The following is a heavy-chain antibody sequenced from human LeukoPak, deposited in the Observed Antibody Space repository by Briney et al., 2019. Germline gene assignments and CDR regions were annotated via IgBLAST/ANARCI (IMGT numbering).Heavy chain of an antibody. J-gene: IGHJ5*02. CDR2: ISAYNGNT. CDR3: ARGSCSSTSCWWFDP. CDR1: GYTFTSYG. D-gene: IGHD2-2*01. Sequence: ASVKVSCKASGYTFTSYGISWVRQAPGQGLEWMGWISAYNGNTNYAQKLQGRVTMTTDTSTSTAYMELRSLRSDDTAVYYCARGSCSSTSCWWFDPWGQGTLVTVSS. V-gene: IGHV1-18*01.